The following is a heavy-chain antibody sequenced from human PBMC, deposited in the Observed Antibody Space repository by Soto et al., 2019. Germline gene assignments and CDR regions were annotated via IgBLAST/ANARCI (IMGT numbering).Heavy chain of an antibody. J-gene: IGHJ3*02. CDR2: ISSSGSTI. Sequence: GGSLRLSCAASGFTFSDYYMSWIRQAPGKGLEWVSYISSSGSTIYYADSVKGRFTISRDNAKNSLYLQMNSLRAEDTAVYYCARLRIAVAGNDAFDIWGQGTMVTVSS. D-gene: IGHD6-19*01. CDR3: ARLRIAVAGNDAFDI. V-gene: IGHV3-11*01. CDR1: GFTFSDYY.